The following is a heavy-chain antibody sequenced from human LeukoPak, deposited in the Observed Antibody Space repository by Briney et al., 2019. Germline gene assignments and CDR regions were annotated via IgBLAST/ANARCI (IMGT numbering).Heavy chain of an antibody. CDR2: ISSSGSTI. D-gene: IGHD1-1*01. J-gene: IGHJ4*02. V-gene: IGHV3-11*01. Sequence: PGGSLRLSCAASGFTFSDYYMSWIRQAPGKGLEWVSYISSSGSTIYYADSVKGRFTISRDNAKNSLYLQMNSLRAEDTAVYYCARAYNWNAITVTTGATRVAVAGPFDYWGQGTLVTVSS. CDR1: GFTFSDYY. CDR3: ARAYNWNAITVTTGATRVAVAGPFDY.